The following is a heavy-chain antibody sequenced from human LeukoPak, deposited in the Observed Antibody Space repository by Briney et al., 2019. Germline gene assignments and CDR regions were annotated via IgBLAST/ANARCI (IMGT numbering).Heavy chain of an antibody. CDR2: IYYSGST. V-gene: IGHV4-59*01. J-gene: IGHJ4*02. D-gene: IGHD6-19*01. Sequence: SETLTLTCTVSGGSISSYYWSWIRQPPGKGLEWVAYIYYSGSTNYNPSLKSRVTISVDTSKNQFSLKLSSVTAADTAVYYCARRNVGYRSGQLDYWGQGTLVTVSS. CDR3: ARRNVGYRSGQLDY. CDR1: GGSISSYY.